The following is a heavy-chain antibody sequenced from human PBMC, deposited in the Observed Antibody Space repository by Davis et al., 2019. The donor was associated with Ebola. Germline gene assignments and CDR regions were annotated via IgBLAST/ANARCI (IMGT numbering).Heavy chain of an antibody. Sequence: SVKVSCKASGYTFTNYGISWVRQAPGQGLEWMGGIIPMFHTANYAQKFQGRVMITADESTSTAYMELSSLRPQDTAVYYCAKDQRGDTDYDYVWGNYRSPTLVDWGQGTLVIVSS. J-gene: IGHJ4*02. D-gene: IGHD3-16*02. V-gene: IGHV1-69*13. CDR3: AKDQRGDTDYDYVWGNYRSPTLVD. CDR2: IIPMFHTA. CDR1: GYTFTNYG.